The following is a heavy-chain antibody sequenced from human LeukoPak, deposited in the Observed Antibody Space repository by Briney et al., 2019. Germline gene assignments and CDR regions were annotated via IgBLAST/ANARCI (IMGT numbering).Heavy chain of an antibody. J-gene: IGHJ4*02. Sequence: PGGSLRLSCVASRFTFRSYAVSWVRQAPGKGLEWVSAISGSGGTTYFADAVKGRFTISRDNSKNTLYLQMNNLRAEDTAVYYCATPRGTVATGAVYWGQGTQVTVSS. CDR1: RFTFRSYA. V-gene: IGHV3-23*01. D-gene: IGHD4-23*01. CDR2: ISGSGGTT. CDR3: ATPRGTVATGAVY.